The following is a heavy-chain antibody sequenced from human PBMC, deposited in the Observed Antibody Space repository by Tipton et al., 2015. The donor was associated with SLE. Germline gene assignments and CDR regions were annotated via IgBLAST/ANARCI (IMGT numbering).Heavy chain of an antibody. CDR3: ARDQASLGLDF. J-gene: IGHJ4*02. Sequence: TLSLTCTVSGGSISSGGYYWSWIRQHPGKGLEWIGYIYYSGSTYYNPSLKSRVTISVDTSKNQFSLKLSSVTAADTAVYYCARDQASLGLDFWGQGTLVTVSS. V-gene: IGHV4-31*03. CDR1: GGSISSGGYY. CDR2: IYYSGST.